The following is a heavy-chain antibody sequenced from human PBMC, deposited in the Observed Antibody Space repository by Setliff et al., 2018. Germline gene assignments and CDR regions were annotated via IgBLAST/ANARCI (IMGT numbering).Heavy chain of an antibody. CDR3: ARDNNPGYRGYWGRFDY. Sequence: LSLTCTVSGGSISSGGYYCSWIRQHPGKGLEWIGYIYYSGSTYYNPSLKSRVTISVDTSKNQFSLKLSSVTAADTAVYYCARDNNPGYRGYWGRFDYWGQGTLVTVSS. D-gene: IGHD3-16*02. V-gene: IGHV4-31*03. CDR2: IYYSGST. CDR1: GGSISSGGYY. J-gene: IGHJ4*02.